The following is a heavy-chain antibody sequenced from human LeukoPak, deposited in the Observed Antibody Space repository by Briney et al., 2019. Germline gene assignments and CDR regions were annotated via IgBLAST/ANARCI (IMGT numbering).Heavy chain of an antibody. Sequence: GGSLRLSCAASGFTFSSYWMSWVRQAPGKGLEWVANIKQDGSEKYYVDSVKGRFTISRDNAKNSLYLQMTSLRAEDTAVYYCAREYCNRTSCFNFDYWGRGTLVTVSS. CDR2: IKQDGSEK. D-gene: IGHD2-2*01. CDR1: GFTFSSYW. CDR3: AREYCNRTSCFNFDY. V-gene: IGHV3-7*01. J-gene: IGHJ4*02.